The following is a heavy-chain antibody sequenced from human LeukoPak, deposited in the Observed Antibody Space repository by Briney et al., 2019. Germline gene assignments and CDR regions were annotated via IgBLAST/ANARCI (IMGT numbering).Heavy chain of an antibody. D-gene: IGHD5-18*01. Sequence: GASVKVSCKASGYTVTRYAMHWVRQAPGQRLEWMGWINAGNGNTKYSQKFQGRVTITRDTSASTAYMELSSLRSEDTAVYYCAREGGYSYGYGNDYWGQGTLVTVSS. CDR2: INAGNGNT. CDR1: GYTVTRYA. J-gene: IGHJ4*02. CDR3: AREGGYSYGYGNDY. V-gene: IGHV1-3*01.